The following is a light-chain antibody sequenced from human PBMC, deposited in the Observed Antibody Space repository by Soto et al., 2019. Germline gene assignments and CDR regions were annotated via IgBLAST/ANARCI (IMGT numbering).Light chain of an antibody. V-gene: IGLV2-11*01. CDR1: SSDIGGYNF. CDR2: DVG. Sequence: QSALTQPRSVSGSPGQSVTISCTGTSSDIGGYNFVSWYQQHPGKAPKVMIYDVGKRPSGVPDRFSGSKSGNTASLTISGLQADDGGGYYCCSYAGSYTLVFGGGTKLTVL. CDR3: CSYAGSYTLV. J-gene: IGLJ2*01.